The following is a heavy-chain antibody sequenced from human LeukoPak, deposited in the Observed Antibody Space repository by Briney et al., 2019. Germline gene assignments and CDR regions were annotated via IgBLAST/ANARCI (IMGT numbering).Heavy chain of an antibody. CDR2: IYYSGST. V-gene: IGHV4-59*06. J-gene: IGHJ4*02. Sequence: SETLPLTCTVSGASISSYYWNWIRQHPGKGLEWIGYIYYSGSTFYNPSLKSRVTISVDTSKNQFSLRLSSVTAADTAVYYCAREPRGGGYSFDYWGQGTLVTVSS. CDR1: GASISSYY. CDR3: AREPRGGGYSFDY. D-gene: IGHD5-12*01.